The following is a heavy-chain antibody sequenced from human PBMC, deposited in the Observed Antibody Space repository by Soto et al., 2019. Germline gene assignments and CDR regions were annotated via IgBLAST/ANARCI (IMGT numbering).Heavy chain of an antibody. D-gene: IGHD6-6*01. Sequence: GASVKVSCKASVGTLCSYAISWVRQATGQGLEWMGGIIPIFGTANYAQKFQGRVTITADESTSTAYMELSSLRSEDTAVYYCARDRKDLRYRSSPHYYYYGMDVWGQGTTVTVSS. CDR2: IIPIFGTA. V-gene: IGHV1-69*13. CDR3: ARDRKDLRYRSSPHYYYYGMDV. J-gene: IGHJ6*02. CDR1: VGTLCSYA.